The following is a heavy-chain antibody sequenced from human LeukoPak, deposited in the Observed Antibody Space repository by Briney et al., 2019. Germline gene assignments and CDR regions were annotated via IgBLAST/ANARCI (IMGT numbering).Heavy chain of an antibody. V-gene: IGHV1-24*01. J-gene: IGHJ4*02. CDR3: ATGGSSWAGFDY. CDR2: FDPEDGET. CDR1: RYTLTELS. D-gene: IGHD6-13*01. Sequence: ASVKVSCKVSRYTLTELSMHWVRQAPGKGLEWMGGFDPEDGETIYAQKFQGRVTMTEDTSTDTAYMELSSLRSEDTAVYYCATGGSSWAGFDYWGQGTLVTVSS.